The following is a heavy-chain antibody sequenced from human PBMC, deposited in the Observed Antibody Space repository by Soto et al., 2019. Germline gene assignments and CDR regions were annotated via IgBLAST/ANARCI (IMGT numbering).Heavy chain of an antibody. CDR3: ARAVAARTYYYGMDV. V-gene: IGHV4-30-4*01. CDR2: IYYSGST. J-gene: IGHJ6*02. D-gene: IGHD6-6*01. Sequence: QVQLQESGPGLVKPSQTLSLTCTVSGGSISSGDYYWSWIRQPPGKGLEWIGYIYYSGSTYYNPSLQSRVTISVDTSKNQFSLKLSSVTAADTAVYYCARAVAARTYYYGMDVWGQGTTVTVSS. CDR1: GGSISSGDYY.